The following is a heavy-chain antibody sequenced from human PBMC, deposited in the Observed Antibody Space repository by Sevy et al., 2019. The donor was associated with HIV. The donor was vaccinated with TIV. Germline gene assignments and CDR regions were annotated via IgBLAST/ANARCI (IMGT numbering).Heavy chain of an antibody. D-gene: IGHD6-19*01. CDR1: GFTFSSYS. J-gene: IGHJ4*02. CDR2: FSSSSSTI. CDR3: AREGSGWADYFDY. V-gene: IGHV3-48*02. Sequence: GGSLRLACAASGFTFSSYSMNWVRQAPGKGLEWVSYFSSSSSTIYYADSVKGRFTISRDNAKNSLYLQMNSLRDEDTAVYYCAREGSGWADYFDYWGQGTLVTVSS.